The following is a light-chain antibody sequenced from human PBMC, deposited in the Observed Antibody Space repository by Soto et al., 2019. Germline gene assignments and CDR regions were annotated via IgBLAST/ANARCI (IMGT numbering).Light chain of an antibody. Sequence: QSALTQPASVSGSPGQSITISCTGTSSDVGGYNYVSWFQQHPGKAPNLMIYDVYRRPSGVSYRFSGSESGNTASLTISGLQAEDEDDYYCSSYATRSTVVFGGGTQLTVL. CDR2: DVY. CDR1: SSDVGGYNY. J-gene: IGLJ2*01. V-gene: IGLV2-14*01. CDR3: SSYATRSTVV.